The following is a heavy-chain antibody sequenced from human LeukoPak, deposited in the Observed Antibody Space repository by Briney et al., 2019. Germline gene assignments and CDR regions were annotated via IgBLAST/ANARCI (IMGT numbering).Heavy chain of an antibody. V-gene: IGHV3-23*01. CDR3: ARLPNYTTGWLNWFDP. J-gene: IGHJ5*02. CDR1: GFTFSSYA. Sequence: GGSLRLSCAASGFTFSSYAMSWVRQAPGKGLEWVSGISASGNSPYYADSVKGRFTISRDNSKNTLYLRMNSLRAEDTALYYCARLPNYTTGWLNWFDPWGQGTLVTVSS. D-gene: IGHD6-19*01. CDR2: ISASGNSP.